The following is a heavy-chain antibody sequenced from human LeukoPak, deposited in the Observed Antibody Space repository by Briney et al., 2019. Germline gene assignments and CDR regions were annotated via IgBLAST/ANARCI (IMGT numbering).Heavy chain of an antibody. CDR2: INPNSGGT. CDR3: ARGVTIFGANEGYYYYMDV. V-gene: IGHV1-2*02. D-gene: IGHD3-3*01. J-gene: IGHJ6*03. Sequence: ASVKVSCKASGYTFTGYYMHWVRQAPGQGLEWMGWINPNSGGTNYAQKFQGRVTMTRDTSISTAYMELSRLRSDDTAVYYCARGVTIFGANEGYYYYMDVWGKGTTVTVSS. CDR1: GYTFTGYY.